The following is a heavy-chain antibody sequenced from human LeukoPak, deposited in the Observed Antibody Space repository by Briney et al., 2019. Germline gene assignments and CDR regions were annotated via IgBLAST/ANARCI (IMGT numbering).Heavy chain of an antibody. CDR3: ARGPPDWAVSAAYPDY. D-gene: IGHD2-2*01. CDR1: GFTFSSYW. CDR2: INSDGSST. V-gene: IGHV3-74*01. J-gene: IGHJ4*02. Sequence: HPGGSLRLSCAASGFTFSSYWMHWVRQAPGKGLVWVSRINSDGSSTSYADSVKGRFTISRDNAKNTLYLQMNSLRAEDTAVYYCARGPPDWAVSAAYPDYWGQGTLVTVSS.